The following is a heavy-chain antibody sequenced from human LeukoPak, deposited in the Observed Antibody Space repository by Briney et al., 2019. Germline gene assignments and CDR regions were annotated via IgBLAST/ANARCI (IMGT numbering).Heavy chain of an antibody. CDR3: ARETGVDIEATTYFDQ. J-gene: IGHJ4*02. V-gene: IGHV1-69*06. CDR1: GGTFSSYA. CDR2: IIPIFGTA. Sequence: SVKVSCKASGGTFSSYAISWVRQAPGQGLEWMGGIIPIFGTANYAQKFQGRVTIIADKPTSTAYMELSRLRSEDTAVYYCARETGVDIEATTYFDQWGQGTLVTVSS. D-gene: IGHD5-12*01.